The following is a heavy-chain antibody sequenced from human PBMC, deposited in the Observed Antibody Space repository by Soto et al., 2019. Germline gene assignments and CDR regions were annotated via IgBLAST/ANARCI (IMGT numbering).Heavy chain of an antibody. CDR2: IIPLLGIA. Sequence: QVQLVQSGAEVKKPGSSVKVSCKASGGTFSSYTISWVRQAPGQGLEWMGRIIPLLGIANYAQKLQGRVTITADKSTSTAYMELSSMRSEDTAVYYCARVGCSGGSCYLDYWGQGTLVTASS. CDR1: GGTFSSYT. D-gene: IGHD2-15*01. V-gene: IGHV1-69*02. CDR3: ARVGCSGGSCYLDY. J-gene: IGHJ4*02.